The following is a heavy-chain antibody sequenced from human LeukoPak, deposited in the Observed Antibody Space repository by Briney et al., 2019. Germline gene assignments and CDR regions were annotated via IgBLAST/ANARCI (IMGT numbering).Heavy chain of an antibody. CDR1: GGTFSSYG. Sequence: SVKVSCKASGGTFSSYGISWVRQAPGQGLEWMGGIIPIFGTANYARKFQGRVTITADESTSTAYMELSSLRSEDTAVYYCASGVYYDSSGYSFEYWGQGTLVTVSS. V-gene: IGHV1-69*01. CDR3: ASGVYYDSSGYSFEY. D-gene: IGHD3-22*01. J-gene: IGHJ4*02. CDR2: IIPIFGTA.